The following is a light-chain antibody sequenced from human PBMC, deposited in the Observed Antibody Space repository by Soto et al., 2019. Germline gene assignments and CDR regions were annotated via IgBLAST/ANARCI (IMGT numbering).Light chain of an antibody. J-gene: IGKJ5*01. Sequence: IHLTQSLSSLSATVGDRVTITCRASQGIRTYLAWYQQKPGKAPKLLIYSASTLQSGVPSRFSGSGSGTDFTLTISRLEPEDFAVYYCQQYGNSPITFGQGSRLEV. V-gene: IGKV1-9*01. CDR1: QGIRTY. CDR3: QQYGNSPIT. CDR2: SAS.